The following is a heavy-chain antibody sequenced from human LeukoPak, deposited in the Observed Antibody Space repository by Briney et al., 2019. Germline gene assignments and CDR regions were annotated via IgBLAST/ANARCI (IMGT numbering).Heavy chain of an antibody. CDR2: ISWHGDTT. Sequence: GGSLRLTCAASGFMFDAYIMHWVRQAPGKCLESVSFISWHGDTTYYVDSVRGRFTITIDNSKTSLHLQMNSLRTEDTGFYYCAKDMGWRVALPAGRYMDVWGKGTTVAVSS. J-gene: IGHJ6*03. V-gene: IGHV3-43*01. CDR3: AKDMGWRVALPAGRYMDV. CDR1: GFMFDAYI. D-gene: IGHD3-3*01.